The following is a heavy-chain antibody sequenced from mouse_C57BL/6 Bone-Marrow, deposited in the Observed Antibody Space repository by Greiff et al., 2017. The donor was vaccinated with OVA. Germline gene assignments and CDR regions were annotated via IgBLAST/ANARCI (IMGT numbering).Heavy chain of an antibody. J-gene: IGHJ2*01. Sequence: EVKLVESGGDLVKPGGSLKLSCAASGFTFSSYGMSWVRQTPDKRLEWVATISSGGSYTYYPDSVKGRFTISRDNATNTLYLQMSSLKSEDTAMYYCARRGGFDYWGQGTTLTVSS. V-gene: IGHV5-6*02. CDR3: ARRGGFDY. CDR2: ISSGGSYT. CDR1: GFTFSSYG.